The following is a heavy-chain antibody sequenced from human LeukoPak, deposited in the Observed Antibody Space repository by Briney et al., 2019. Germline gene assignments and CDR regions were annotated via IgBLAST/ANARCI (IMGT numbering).Heavy chain of an antibody. J-gene: IGHJ4*02. CDR1: GYTFTSYG. V-gene: IGHV1-18*01. CDR3: ARAVGNALVVVAATHLGY. D-gene: IGHD2-15*01. CDR2: IGAYNGNT. Sequence: ASVKVSCKASGYTFTSYGISWVRQAPGQGLEWMGWIGAYNGNTNYAQKLQGRVTMTTDTSTSTAYMELRSLRSDDTAVYYCARAVGNALVVVAATHLGYWGQGTLVTVSS.